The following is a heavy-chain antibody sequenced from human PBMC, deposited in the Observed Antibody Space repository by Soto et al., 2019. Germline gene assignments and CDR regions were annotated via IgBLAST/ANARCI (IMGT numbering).Heavy chain of an antibody. CDR1: GGSISSYY. CDR2: IYYRGST. CDR3: ARRYGSCFDY. D-gene: IGHD5-18*01. Sequence: QVQLQESGPGLVKPSETLSLTCTVSGGSISSYYWSWIRQAPGKGLEWIGYIYYRGSTNYNPSLRSRVTLSVDTSKNQFTLKLSSVTAADTAVYYCARRYGSCFDYWGQGTLVTVSS. V-gene: IGHV4-59*08. J-gene: IGHJ4*02.